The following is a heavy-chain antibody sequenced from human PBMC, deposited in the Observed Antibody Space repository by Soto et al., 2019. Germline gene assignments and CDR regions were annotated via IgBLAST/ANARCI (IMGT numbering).Heavy chain of an antibody. V-gene: IGHV3-33*01. J-gene: IGHJ4*02. Sequence: QVQLVESGGXXXQPGRSLSLSCAASGFTFSSYGMHWVRQAPGKGLEWVAFIWHDGGNKFYAESVKGRFTISRDNSKNTMYLQMTSLSAEDTAMYYCARDGDVNTGFGKDYWGQGTLVTVSS. CDR2: IWHDGGNK. CDR3: ARDGDVNTGFGKDY. CDR1: GFTFSSYG. D-gene: IGHD3-16*01.